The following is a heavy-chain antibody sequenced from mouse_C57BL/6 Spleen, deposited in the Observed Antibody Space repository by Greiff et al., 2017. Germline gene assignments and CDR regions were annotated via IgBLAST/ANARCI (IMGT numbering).Heavy chain of an antibody. Sequence: QVQLKESGAELVKPGASVKISCKASGYAFSNYWMNWVKQRPGKGLEWVGQIYPGDGDTNFNEKFNGKATLTADKSSSTAYMLLNSLTSEDSAVYFCARGAYWGQGTLVTVSA. V-gene: IGHV1-80*01. CDR2: IYPGDGDT. CDR1: GYAFSNYW. CDR3: ARGAY. J-gene: IGHJ3*01.